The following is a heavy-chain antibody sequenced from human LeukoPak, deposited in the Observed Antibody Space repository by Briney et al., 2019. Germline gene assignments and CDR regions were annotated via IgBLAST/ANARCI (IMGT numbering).Heavy chain of an antibody. CDR2: INHSGST. J-gene: IGHJ4*02. CDR1: GGSFSGYY. Sequence: TSETLSLPCAVYGGSFSGYYWSWIRQPPGKGLEWIGEINHSGSTNYNPSLKSRVTISVDTSKNQFSLKLSSVTAADTAVYYCASYDFWSGYYIDDYWGQGTLVTVSS. CDR3: ASYDFWSGYYIDDY. D-gene: IGHD3-3*01. V-gene: IGHV4-34*01.